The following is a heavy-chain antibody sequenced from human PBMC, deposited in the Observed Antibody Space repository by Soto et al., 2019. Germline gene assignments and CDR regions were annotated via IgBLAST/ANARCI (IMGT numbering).Heavy chain of an antibody. J-gene: IGHJ4*02. CDR3: ARNRIEVVWRGFDF. D-gene: IGHD2-8*01. CDR1: TESSSFTNSY. Sequence: PXETLSLSFTVATESSSFTNSYLGWIRRPPGKGLQWIWSSSYNGGTFYNPSLKGRVVISFDTSKKQSSLQVTSVTAADTAVYFSARNRIEVVWRGFDFWGQGSQVTVSS. CDR2: SSYNGGT. V-gene: IGHV4-39*01.